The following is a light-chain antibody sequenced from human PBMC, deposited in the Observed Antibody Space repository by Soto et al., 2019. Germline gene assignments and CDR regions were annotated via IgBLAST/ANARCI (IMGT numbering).Light chain of an antibody. Sequence: EIVMTQSPATLSVSPGERATLSCRASQNVNKKLDWYQRKPGQAPRLMIYDSYSKATGIPARFSVSRSWTEFTLTISSLQSEDFAVYYWQQYNTWPPVYTFGLGTKLLIK. CDR2: DSY. CDR1: QNVNKK. J-gene: IGKJ2*01. V-gene: IGKV3D-15*01. CDR3: QQYNTWPPVYT.